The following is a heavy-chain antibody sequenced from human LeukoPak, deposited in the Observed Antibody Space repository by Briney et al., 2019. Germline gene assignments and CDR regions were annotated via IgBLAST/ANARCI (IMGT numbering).Heavy chain of an antibody. CDR1: GSTFSGSA. J-gene: IGHJ6*02. Sequence: GGSLRLSCAASGSTFSGSAMHWARQASGKGLGWVGRIRSKANSYATAYAASVKGRFTISRDDSKNTAYLQMNSLKTEDTAVYYCTRPIERWFYSPGLDYYYGMDVWGQGTTVTVSS. CDR3: TRPIERWFYSPGLDYYYGMDV. D-gene: IGHD3-10*01. CDR2: IRSKANSYAT. V-gene: IGHV3-73*01.